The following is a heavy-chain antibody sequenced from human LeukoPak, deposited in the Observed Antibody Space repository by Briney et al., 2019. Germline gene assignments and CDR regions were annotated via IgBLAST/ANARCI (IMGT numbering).Heavy chain of an antibody. V-gene: IGHV4-39*07. D-gene: IGHD5-24*01. CDR2: IYYSGST. Sequence: TSETLSLTCNVSGGSISSSSYYWGWIRQPPGKGLEWIGSIYYSGSTYYNPSLKSRVTISVDTSKNQFSLKLSSVTAADTAVYYCARGRDGYNQILPLDYWGQGTLVTVSS. CDR3: ARGRDGYNQILPLDY. J-gene: IGHJ4*02. CDR1: GGSISSSSYY.